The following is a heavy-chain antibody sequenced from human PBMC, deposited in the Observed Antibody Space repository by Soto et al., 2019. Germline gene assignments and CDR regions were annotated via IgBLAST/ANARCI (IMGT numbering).Heavy chain of an antibody. CDR2: IYYTGST. CDR1: GVSVSSGGYY. Sequence: SETLSLTCTVSGVSVSSGGYYWSWIRQPPGKGLEWIGYIYYTGSTNYNPSLKSRVTISVATSKNQFSLNLSSVTAADTAVYYCARGGLGYCCSTGCPQYYYGMDVWGQGTTVTVSS. V-gene: IGHV4-61*08. J-gene: IGHJ6*02. D-gene: IGHD2-2*01. CDR3: ARGGLGYCCSTGCPQYYYGMDV.